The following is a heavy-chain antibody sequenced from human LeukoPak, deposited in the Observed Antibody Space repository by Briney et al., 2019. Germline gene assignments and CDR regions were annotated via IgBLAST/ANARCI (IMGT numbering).Heavy chain of an antibody. CDR2: INPNSGGT. V-gene: IGHV1-2*06. CDR1: GYTFTGYY. Sequence: GASVRVSCKASGYTFTGYYMEGGRQGPGEGGEWRGRINPNSGGTHYAQQFQGRVTMTRDTSISTAYMELSRLRSDDTAVYYCAIPRYDYGEFDYWGQGTLLTVSS. D-gene: IGHD4-17*01. J-gene: IGHJ4*02. CDR3: AIPRYDYGEFDY.